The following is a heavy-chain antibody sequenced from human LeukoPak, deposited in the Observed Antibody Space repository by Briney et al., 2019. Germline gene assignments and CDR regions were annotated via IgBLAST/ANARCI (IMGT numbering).Heavy chain of an antibody. Sequence: ASVKVSCKASGYTFTSYDINWVRQATGQGLEWMGWINPNSGNTGYAQKFQGRVTMTEDTSTDTAYMELSSLRSEDTAVYYCAGDRIAVAGRKYYYYMVVWGKGTTVTVSS. CDR3: AGDRIAVAGRKYYYYMVV. D-gene: IGHD6-19*01. J-gene: IGHJ6*03. V-gene: IGHV1-8*01. CDR2: INPNSGNT. CDR1: GYTFTSYD.